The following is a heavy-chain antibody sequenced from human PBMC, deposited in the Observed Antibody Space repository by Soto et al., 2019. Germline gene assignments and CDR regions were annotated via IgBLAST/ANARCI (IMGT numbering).Heavy chain of an antibody. CDR3: ARSVTIRRVDAFDI. V-gene: IGHV3-21*01. J-gene: IGHJ3*02. CDR1: GFTFSSYS. CDR2: ISSSSSYI. D-gene: IGHD4-17*01. Sequence: KPGGSLRLSCAASGFTFSSYSMNWVRQAPGKGLEWVSSISSSSSYIYYADSVKGRFTISRDNAKNSLYLQMNSLRAEDTAVYYCARSVTIRRVDAFDIWGQGTMVTVS.